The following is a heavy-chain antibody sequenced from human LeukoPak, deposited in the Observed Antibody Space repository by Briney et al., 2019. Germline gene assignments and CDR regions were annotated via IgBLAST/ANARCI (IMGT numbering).Heavy chain of an antibody. CDR1: GFTFSSYA. D-gene: IGHD3-3*01. CDR2: INTDGSGT. CDR3: ARAGTPIFGVGSDY. Sequence: GGSLRLSCAASGFTFSSYAMHWVRQAPGKGLVWVSRINTDGSGTSFADSVKGRFTISRDNAKNTLYPRMNSLRAEDTAVYYCARAGTPIFGVGSDYWGQGTLVTVSS. V-gene: IGHV3-74*01. J-gene: IGHJ4*02.